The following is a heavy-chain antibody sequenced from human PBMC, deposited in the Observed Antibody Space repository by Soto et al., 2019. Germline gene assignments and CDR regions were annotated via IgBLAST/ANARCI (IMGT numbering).Heavy chain of an antibody. V-gene: IGHV1-46*01. J-gene: IGHJ6*02. CDR3: ARDMELSIAAANPYYYYGMDV. CDR2: INPSGGST. CDR1: GYTFTSYY. Sequence: ASVKVSCKASGYTFTSYYMHWVRQAPGQGLEWMGIINPSGGSTSYAQKFQGRVTMTRDTSTSTVYMELSSLRSEDTAVYYCARDMELSIAAANPYYYYGMDVCGQGTTVTVSS. D-gene: IGHD6-13*01.